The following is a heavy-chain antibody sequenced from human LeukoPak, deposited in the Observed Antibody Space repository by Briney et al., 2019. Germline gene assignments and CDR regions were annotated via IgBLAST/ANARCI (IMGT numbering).Heavy chain of an antibody. CDR1: GFTFSSYW. V-gene: IGHV3-23*01. D-gene: IGHD3-10*01. CDR3: AKRPLWFGEYYFDY. Sequence: GGSLRLSCAASGFTFSSYWMSWVRQAPGKGLEWVSAISGGGGSTYYADSVKGRFTISRDNSKNTLYLQMNSLRAEDTAVYYCAKRPLWFGEYYFDYWGQGTLVTVSS. J-gene: IGHJ4*02. CDR2: ISGGGGST.